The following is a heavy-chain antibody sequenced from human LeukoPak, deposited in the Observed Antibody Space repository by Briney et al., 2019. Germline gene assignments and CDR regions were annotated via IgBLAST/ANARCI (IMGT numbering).Heavy chain of an antibody. CDR2: IIPIFGTA. CDR1: GGTFSSYA. V-gene: IGHV1-69*05. CDR3: ARAQSPLSGWYSGAYYFDY. D-gene: IGHD6-19*01. Sequence: ASVKVSCKASGGTFSSYAISWVRQAPGQGLEWMGGIIPIFGTANYAQKFQGRVTITTDGSTSTAYMELSSLRSEDTAVYYCARAQSPLSGWYSGAYYFDYWGQGTLVTVSS. J-gene: IGHJ4*02.